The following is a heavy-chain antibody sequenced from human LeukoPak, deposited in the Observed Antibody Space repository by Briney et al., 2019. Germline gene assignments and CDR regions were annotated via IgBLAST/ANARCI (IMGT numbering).Heavy chain of an antibody. CDR2: IKQDGSEK. CDR1: GFTFSSYA. CDR3: AREDLRFGGVHY. D-gene: IGHD3-16*01. Sequence: GGSLRLSCAASGFTFSSYAMSWVRQAPGKGLEWVANIKQDGSEKYYVDSVRGRFTISRDNSKNTLYLQMNSLRAEDTAVYYCAREDLRFGGVHYWGQGTLVTVSS. V-gene: IGHV3-7*03. J-gene: IGHJ4*02.